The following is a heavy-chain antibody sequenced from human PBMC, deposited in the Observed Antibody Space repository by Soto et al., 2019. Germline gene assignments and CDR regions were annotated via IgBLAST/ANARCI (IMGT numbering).Heavy chain of an antibody. CDR2: INHSGST. V-gene: IGHV4-34*01. CDR3: ARDGDIVLMVYAENWFDP. J-gene: IGHJ5*02. D-gene: IGHD2-8*01. Sequence: PSETLSLTCAVYGGSFSGYYWSWIRQPPGKGLEWIGEINHSGSTNYNPSLKSRVTISVDTSKNQFSLKLSSVTAADTAVYYCARDGDIVLMVYAENWFDPWGQGTLVTVSS. CDR1: GGSFSGYY.